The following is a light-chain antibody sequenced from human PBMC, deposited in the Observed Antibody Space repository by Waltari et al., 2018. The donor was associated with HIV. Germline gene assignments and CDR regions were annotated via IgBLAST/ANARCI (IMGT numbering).Light chain of an antibody. CDR2: ATS. CDR3: QQSFDSLLS. Sequence: DIQMTQSPSSLSASVGDRVTITCRASQIIGSYLNWYQQRPGKAPRLLIYATSTLHSGVPSRFGGSGSGTDFTLTISSLQPEDFATYYCQQSFDSLLSFGGGTKVEIK. V-gene: IGKV1-39*01. J-gene: IGKJ4*01. CDR1: QIIGSY.